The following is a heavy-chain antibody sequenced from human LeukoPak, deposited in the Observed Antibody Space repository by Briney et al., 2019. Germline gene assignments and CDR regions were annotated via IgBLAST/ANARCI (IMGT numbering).Heavy chain of an antibody. V-gene: IGHV4-59*08. D-gene: IGHD5-12*01. CDR3: ARHAASGYDLGTFDY. J-gene: IGHJ4*02. CDR2: IYYSGST. Sequence: SETPSLTCTVSGGSISSYYWSWIRQPPGKGLEWIGYIYYSGSTNYNPSLKSRVTISVDTSKNQFSLKLSSVTAADTAVYYCARHAASGYDLGTFDYWGQGTLVTVSS. CDR1: GGSISSYY.